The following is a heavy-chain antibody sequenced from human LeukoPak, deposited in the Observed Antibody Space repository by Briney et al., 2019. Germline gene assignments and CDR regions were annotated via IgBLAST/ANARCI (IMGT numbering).Heavy chain of an antibody. CDR3: AKSGYCTNGVCYTYYYYYGMDV. V-gene: IGHV3-30*18. D-gene: IGHD2-8*01. CDR1: GFTFSSYG. J-gene: IGHJ6*02. CDR2: ISYDGSNK. Sequence: GGSLRLSCAASGFTFSSYGMHWVRQAPGKGLEWVAVISYDGSNKYYAESVKGRFTISRDNSKNTLYLQMNSLRAEDTAVYYCAKSGYCTNGVCYTYYYYYGMDVWGQGTTVTVSS.